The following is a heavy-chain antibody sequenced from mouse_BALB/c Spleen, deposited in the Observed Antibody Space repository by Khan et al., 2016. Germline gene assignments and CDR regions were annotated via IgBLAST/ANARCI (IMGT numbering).Heavy chain of an antibody. Sequence: EVQLQESGPGLVKPSQSLSLTCTVTGYSITSDYAWNWIRQFPGNKLEWMGYIRYSGSTSYNPSLKSRISITRDTSKNQFFLQLNSVTTEDTATYYCARRRDYYGSSLYWYFDVWGAGTTVTVSS. J-gene: IGHJ1*01. D-gene: IGHD1-1*01. CDR2: IRYSGST. CDR3: ARRRDYYGSSLYWYFDV. CDR1: GYSITSDYA. V-gene: IGHV3-2*02.